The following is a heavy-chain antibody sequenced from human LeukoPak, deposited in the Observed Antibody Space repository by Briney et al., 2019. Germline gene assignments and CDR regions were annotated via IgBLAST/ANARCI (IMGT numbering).Heavy chain of an antibody. CDR1: GFTFSSYA. CDR3: AKSSYYDSSGYYREYYFDY. Sequence: PGGSLRLSCAASGFTFSSYAISWVRQAPGEGLEWVSSISDSGTHIYYADSVKGRFTISRDNSKNTLYLQMNSLRAEDTAVYYCAKSSYYDSSGYYREYYFDYWGPGTLVTVSS. J-gene: IGHJ4*02. D-gene: IGHD3-22*01. CDR2: ISDSGTHI. V-gene: IGHV3-23*01.